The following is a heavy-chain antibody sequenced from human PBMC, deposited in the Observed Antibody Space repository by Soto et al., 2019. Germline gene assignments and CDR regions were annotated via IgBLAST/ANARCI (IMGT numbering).Heavy chain of an antibody. CDR1: SGSISRSNW. V-gene: IGHV4-4*02. CDR2: IYHSGST. Sequence: SETLSLTCAVSSGSISRSNWWSWVRQPPGKGLEWIGEIYHSGSTNYNPSLKSRVTISVDKSKNQFSLKLSSVTAADTAVYYCAGGPWPSYMDVWGKGTTVTVSS. CDR3: AGGPWPSYMDV. J-gene: IGHJ6*03.